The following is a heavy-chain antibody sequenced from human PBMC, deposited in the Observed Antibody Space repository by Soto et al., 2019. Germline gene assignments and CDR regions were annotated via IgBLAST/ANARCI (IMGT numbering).Heavy chain of an antibody. CDR1: GFTFSSYS. D-gene: IGHD4-17*01. Sequence: GGSLRLYCAASGFTFSSYSMNWVRQAPGKGLEWVSSISSSSSYIYYADSVKGRFTISRDNAKNSLYLQMNSLRAEDTAVYYCARDLIGYGGNFDYWGQGTLVTVSS. CDR2: ISSSSSYI. V-gene: IGHV3-21*01. J-gene: IGHJ4*02. CDR3: ARDLIGYGGNFDY.